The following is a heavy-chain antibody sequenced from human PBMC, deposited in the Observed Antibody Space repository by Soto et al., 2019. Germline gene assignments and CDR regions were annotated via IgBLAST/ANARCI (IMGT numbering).Heavy chain of an antibody. CDR2: IKSKTDGGTT. CDR3: TTDRLLGIVAGTGDYYYYYMDV. Sequence: GGSLRLSCAASGFTFSNAWMNWVRQAPGKGLEWVGRIKSKTDGGTTEYAAPVKGRFTISRDDSKNTLYLQMNSLKTEDTAVYYCTTDRLLGIVAGTGDYYYYYMDVWGKGTTVTVSS. CDR1: GFTFSNAW. J-gene: IGHJ6*03. V-gene: IGHV3-15*07. D-gene: IGHD6-19*01.